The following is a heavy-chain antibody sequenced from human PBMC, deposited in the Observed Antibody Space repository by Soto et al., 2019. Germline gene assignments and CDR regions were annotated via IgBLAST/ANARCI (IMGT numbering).Heavy chain of an antibody. CDR1: GYTFNSYG. CDR3: ARHGRKGGYFDY. J-gene: IGHJ4*02. D-gene: IGHD1-1*01. CDR2: ISVYNGNT. Sequence: QVQLVQSGAEVKKPGASVKVSCKASGYTFNSYGISWVRQAPGQGLEWMGWISVYNGNTNYAQKVQGRVTMTTDTSKSTAYMERRSLRSDDTAVYYCARHGRKGGYFDYWGQGPVFTASS. V-gene: IGHV1-18*01.